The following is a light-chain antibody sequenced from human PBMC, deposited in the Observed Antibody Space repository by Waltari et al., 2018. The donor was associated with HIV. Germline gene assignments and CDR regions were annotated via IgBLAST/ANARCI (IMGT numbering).Light chain of an antibody. Sequence: DIVMTQSPLSLPVTPGEPASISCRSSQTLLHSNGYNYLDRYLQKPGQSPQLLIYLGSNRASGVPDRFSGSGSGTHFTLKISRVEAEDVGVYYCMQALQTPTFGPGTKVDIK. J-gene: IGKJ3*01. CDR2: LGS. V-gene: IGKV2-28*01. CDR1: QTLLHSNGYNY. CDR3: MQALQTPT.